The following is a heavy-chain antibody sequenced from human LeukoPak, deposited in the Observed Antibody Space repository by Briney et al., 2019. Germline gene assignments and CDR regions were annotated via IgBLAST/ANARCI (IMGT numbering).Heavy chain of an antibody. CDR3: AKRSGSQRAFDI. V-gene: IGHV3-74*01. J-gene: IGHJ3*02. D-gene: IGHD1-26*01. Sequence: GGSLRLSCAASGFTFSNYWMHWVRQAPGKGLVWVSRINPDGTSTSYADSVKGRFTISRDNSKNTLYLQMNSLTVEDTAVYYCAKRSGSQRAFDIWGQGTMVTVSS. CDR1: GFTFSNYW. CDR2: INPDGTST.